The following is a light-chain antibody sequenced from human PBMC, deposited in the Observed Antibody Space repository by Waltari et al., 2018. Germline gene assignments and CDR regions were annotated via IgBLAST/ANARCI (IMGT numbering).Light chain of an antibody. CDR1: QSVSTH. J-gene: IGKJ3*01. Sequence: EIVMTQFPATLSVSLGERATLSCRASQSVSTHLAWYQQKPGQAPSLLIYGASTRATGIPARFSGTASGTEYTLTISSLQSEDFAVYYCQQYNNWRAVTSGPGTKVDFK. CDR2: GAS. CDR3: QQYNNWRAVT. V-gene: IGKV3-15*01.